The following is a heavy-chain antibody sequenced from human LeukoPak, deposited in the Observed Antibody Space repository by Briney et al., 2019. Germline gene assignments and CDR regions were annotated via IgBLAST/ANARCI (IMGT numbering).Heavy chain of an antibody. CDR3: AREGGGSSSFSY. CDR2: IYYSGST. J-gene: IGHJ4*02. Sequence: SETLSLTCTVPGGSVSSGSYYWSWIRQPPGKGLEWIGYIYYSGSTNYNPSLKSRVTISADTSRNQFSLKLSSVTAADTAVYYCAREGGGSSSFSYWGQGTLVTVSS. D-gene: IGHD6-13*01. V-gene: IGHV4-61*01. CDR1: GGSVSSGSYY.